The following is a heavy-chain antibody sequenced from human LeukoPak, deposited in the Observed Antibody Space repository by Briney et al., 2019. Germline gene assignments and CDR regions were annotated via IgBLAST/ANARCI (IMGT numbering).Heavy chain of an antibody. J-gene: IGHJ4*02. D-gene: IGHD3-10*01. CDR3: AKENYGSGPNNFDY. V-gene: IGHV3-30*04. CDR1: GFTFSSYA. CDR2: ISYDGSNK. Sequence: PGGSLRLSCAASGFTFSSYAMHWVRQAPGKGLEWVAVISYDGSNKYYADSVKGRFTISRDNSKDTLYLQMNSLRAEDTAVYYCAKENYGSGPNNFDYWGQGTLVTVSS.